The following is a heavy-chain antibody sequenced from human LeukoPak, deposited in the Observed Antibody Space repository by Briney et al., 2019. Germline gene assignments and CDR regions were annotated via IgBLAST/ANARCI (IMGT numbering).Heavy chain of an antibody. Sequence: ASVKVSCKASGYTFTSYGFSWVRQAPGQGLEWMGWISTFYGNTNYAQKLQDRVTMTTDTSTSTAYMELTSLRSDDTAVYYCARVYSTNYYGSGDRPFLFDYWGQGTVVTVSS. D-gene: IGHD3-10*01. CDR1: GYTFTSYG. CDR2: ISTFYGNT. J-gene: IGHJ4*02. V-gene: IGHV1-18*01. CDR3: ARVYSTNYYGSGDRPFLFDY.